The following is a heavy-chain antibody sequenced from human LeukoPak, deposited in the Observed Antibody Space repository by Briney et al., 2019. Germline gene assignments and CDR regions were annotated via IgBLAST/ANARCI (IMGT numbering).Heavy chain of an antibody. CDR1: GFTSSRYS. D-gene: IGHD3-22*01. V-gene: IGHV3-48*02. CDR3: ARDDYYDSSDPGSFDY. CDR2: ISSRSSDM. Sequence: PGGSLRLSCAASGFTSSRYSMNWVRQAPGKGLEWVSYISSRSSDMYYADSVKGRFTISGDNAKNSLYLQMNSLRDEDTAVYYCARDDYYDSSDPGSFDYWGQGALVTVSS. J-gene: IGHJ4*02.